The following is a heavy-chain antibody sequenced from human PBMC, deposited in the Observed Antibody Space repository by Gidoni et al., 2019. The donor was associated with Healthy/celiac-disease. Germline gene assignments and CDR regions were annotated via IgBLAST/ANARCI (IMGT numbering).Heavy chain of an antibody. CDR3: AAVPYSWGLGEWHDY. CDR2: IVVGSGNT. D-gene: IGHD5-18*01. V-gene: IGHV1-58*01. Sequence: QMQLVQAGPEVKTPGTSVKVSCKASGFTFPSSAVQWVRQARGQRLEWIGWIVVGSGNTNYAQKFQERVTSTRDMSTSTAYMELSSLRSEDTAVNYCAAVPYSWGLGEWHDYWGQGTLVTVSS. CDR1: GFTFPSSA. J-gene: IGHJ4*02.